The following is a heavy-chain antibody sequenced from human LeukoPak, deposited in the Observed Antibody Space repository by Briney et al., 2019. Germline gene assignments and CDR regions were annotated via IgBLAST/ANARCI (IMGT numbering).Heavy chain of an antibody. D-gene: IGHD3-3*01. CDR3: ANGLEWFPGWFDP. CDR1: GDTFTSYD. J-gene: IGHJ5*02. Sequence: GASVKVSCKASGDTFTSYDINWVRQATGQGLEWMGWMNPKSGNTGYAQKFQGRVTMTRNTSISTAYMELSSLRAEDTAVYYCANGLEWFPGWFDPWGQGTLVTVSS. V-gene: IGHV1-8*01. CDR2: MNPKSGNT.